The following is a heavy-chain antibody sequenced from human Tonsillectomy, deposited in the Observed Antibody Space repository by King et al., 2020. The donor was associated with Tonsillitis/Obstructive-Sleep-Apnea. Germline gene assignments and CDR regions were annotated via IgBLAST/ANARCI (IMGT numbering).Heavy chain of an antibody. CDR3: THRARKWFGNTKSYYCYYMDV. CDR2: IYWDDDK. V-gene: IGHV2-5*02. CDR1: GFSLSTSGVG. Sequence: TLQESGPTLVKPTQTLTLTCTFSGFSLSTSGVGVGWIRQPPGKALEWLALIYWDDDKRYSPSLKSRLTITKDTSKNQVVLTMTNMDPVDTATYYCTHRARKWFGNTKSYYCYYMDVWGKGTTVTVSS. D-gene: IGHD3-10*01. J-gene: IGHJ6*03.